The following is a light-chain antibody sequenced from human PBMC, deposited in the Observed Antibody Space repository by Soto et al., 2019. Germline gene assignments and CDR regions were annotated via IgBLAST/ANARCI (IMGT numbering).Light chain of an antibody. CDR2: AAS. Sequence: DIQLTQSPSFLSASVGDRVTITCRASQGISSYLAWYQQKPGKAPELLIYAASTLQSGVPSRFSGSGSGTDFTLTISCLQSEDFATYYCQQYYSFPLTFCGGTKVDIK. J-gene: IGKJ4*01. CDR1: QGISSY. CDR3: QQYYSFPLT. V-gene: IGKV1-9*01.